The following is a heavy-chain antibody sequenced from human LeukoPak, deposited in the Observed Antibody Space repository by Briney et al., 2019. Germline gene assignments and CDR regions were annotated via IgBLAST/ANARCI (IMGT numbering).Heavy chain of an antibody. CDR2: ISYDGSNK. V-gene: IGHV3-30*18. Sequence: GGSLRLSCAASGFTFSSYGMHWVRQAPGKGLEWVAVISYDGSNKYYADSVKGRLTISRDNSKNTLYLQMNSLRAEDTAVYYCAKTMITFGGVIDKLDYWGQGTLVTVSS. D-gene: IGHD3-16*02. J-gene: IGHJ4*02. CDR1: GFTFSSYG. CDR3: AKTMITFGGVIDKLDY.